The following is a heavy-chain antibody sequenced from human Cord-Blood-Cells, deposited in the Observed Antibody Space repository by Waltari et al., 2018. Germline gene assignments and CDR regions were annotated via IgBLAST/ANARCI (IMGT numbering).Heavy chain of an antibody. Sequence: EVQLVESGGGLVQPGGSLRLSCAAPGFPFSSYELNWFSQPPGKGLEWVSYISSSGSTIYYADSVKGRFTISRDNAKNSLYLQMNSLRAEDTAVYYCATKNYDFWSGYYDYWGQGTLVTVSS. CDR3: ATKNYDFWSGYYDY. CDR1: GFPFSSYE. V-gene: IGHV3-48*03. D-gene: IGHD3-3*01. J-gene: IGHJ4*02. CDR2: ISSSGSTI.